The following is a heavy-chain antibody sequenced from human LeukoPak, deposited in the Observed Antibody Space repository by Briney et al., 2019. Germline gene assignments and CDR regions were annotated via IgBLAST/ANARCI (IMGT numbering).Heavy chain of an antibody. CDR1: GFALSSYA. D-gene: IGHD3-22*01. J-gene: IGHJ4*02. CDR2: ISGSGGST. V-gene: IGHV3-23*01. CDR3: ANKGYSSGYFYFDY. Sequence: GGSLRLSCAASGFALSSYAMNWVRQAPGKGLEWVSTISGSGGSTYYADSVKGRFTISRDNSKNTLYLQMNSLRDEDTAVYYCANKGYSSGYFYFDYWGQGTLVTVSS.